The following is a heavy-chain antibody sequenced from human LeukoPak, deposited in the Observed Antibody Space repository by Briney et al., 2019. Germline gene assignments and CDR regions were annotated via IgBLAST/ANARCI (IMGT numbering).Heavy chain of an antibody. CDR2: ISTSSNTI. Sequence: GGSLRLSCAASGFTFSSYNMNWVRQAPGKGLEWVSYISTSSNTIYYADSVKGRFTISRDNAKNSLYLQMNDLRAEDTAVYYCARVGSYGMDVWGQGTTVTVSS. CDR3: ARVGSYGMDV. CDR1: GFTFSSYN. V-gene: IGHV3-48*01. J-gene: IGHJ6*02. D-gene: IGHD3-10*01.